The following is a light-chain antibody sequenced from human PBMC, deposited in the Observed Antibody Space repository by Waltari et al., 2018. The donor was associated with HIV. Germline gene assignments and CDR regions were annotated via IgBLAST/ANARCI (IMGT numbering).Light chain of an antibody. V-gene: IGLV1-51*01. CDR2: DNK. CDR1: SPNIGSNS. Sequence: QSVLTQPPSVSAAPGQMVTISCSGSSPNIGSNSVPWYQHLPGTAPKLLIYDNKERPSGIPDRFSASKSGTSVALDITGLQTGDEGDYYCGTWDSSLSAVVFGGGTKLTVL. J-gene: IGLJ2*01. CDR3: GTWDSSLSAVV.